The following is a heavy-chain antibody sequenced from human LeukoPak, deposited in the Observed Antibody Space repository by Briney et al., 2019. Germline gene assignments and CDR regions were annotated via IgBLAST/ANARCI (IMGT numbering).Heavy chain of an antibody. CDR1: GYTFTSHD. J-gene: IGHJ4*02. CDR2: MNPNSGNT. V-gene: IGHV1-8*01. CDR3: ASAPGYSYGTGPAY. Sequence: ASVKVSCKASGYTFTSHDINWVRQATGQGLEWMGWMNPNSGNTGYAQKFQGRVTMTRNTSISTAYMELNSLRSEDTAVYYCASAPGYSYGTGPAYWGQGTLVTVSS. D-gene: IGHD5-18*01.